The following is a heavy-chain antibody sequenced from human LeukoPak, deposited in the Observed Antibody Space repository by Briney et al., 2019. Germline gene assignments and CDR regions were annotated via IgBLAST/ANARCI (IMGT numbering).Heavy chain of an antibody. J-gene: IGHJ4*02. V-gene: IGHV1-2*02. CDR2: INPNSGGT. CDR1: GYAFSSYD. Sequence: ASVKVSCKASGYAFSSYDINWVRQAPGQGLEWMGWINPNSGGTNYAQKFQGRVTMTRDTSISTAYMELSSLRSDDTAVYYCARDLNCGGDCYPNWGQGTLVTVSS. CDR3: ARDLNCGGDCYPN. D-gene: IGHD2-21*02.